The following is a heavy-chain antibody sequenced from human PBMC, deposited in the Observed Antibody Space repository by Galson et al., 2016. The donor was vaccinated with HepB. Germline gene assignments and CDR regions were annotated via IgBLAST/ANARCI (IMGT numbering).Heavy chain of an antibody. CDR1: GGSISSSSYY. CDR3: ARGYSYALDV. CDR2: IHYSGRS. V-gene: IGHV4-61*05. J-gene: IGHJ6*02. Sequence: SETLSLTCTVSGGSISSSSYYWGWIRQPPGKVLEWIGYIHYSGRSNSNSSLKSRVTMSLDTSKNQFSLKLSSVTTADTAVHYCARGYSYALDVWGQGTTVTVSS.